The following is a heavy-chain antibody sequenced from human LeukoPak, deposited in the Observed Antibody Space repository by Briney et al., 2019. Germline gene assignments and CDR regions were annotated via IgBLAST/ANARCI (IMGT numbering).Heavy chain of an antibody. CDR2: ISSSSSYI. J-gene: IGHJ5*02. V-gene: IGHV3-21*01. D-gene: IGHD2-2*01. CDR3: ARGPDIVVVPAAIDSGWFDP. CDR1: GFTFSSYS. Sequence: GSLRLSCAASGFTFSSYSMNCVRQAPGKGLEWVSSISSSSSYIYYADSVKGRFTISRDNAKNSLYLQMNSLRAEDTAVYYCARGPDIVVVPAAIDSGWFDPWGQGTLVTVSS.